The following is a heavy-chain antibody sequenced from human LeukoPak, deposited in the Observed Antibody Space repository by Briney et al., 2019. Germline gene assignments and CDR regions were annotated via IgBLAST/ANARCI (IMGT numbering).Heavy chain of an antibody. CDR3: AREVVVVPAVDY. Sequence: SETLSLTCTVSGYSISSGYYWGWIRQPPGKGLEWIGSIYHSGSTYYNPSLKSRVTISVDTSKNQFSLKLSSVTAADTAVYYCAREVVVVPAVDYWGPGTLVTVSS. D-gene: IGHD2-2*01. J-gene: IGHJ4*02. CDR1: GYSISSGYY. CDR2: IYHSGST. V-gene: IGHV4-38-2*02.